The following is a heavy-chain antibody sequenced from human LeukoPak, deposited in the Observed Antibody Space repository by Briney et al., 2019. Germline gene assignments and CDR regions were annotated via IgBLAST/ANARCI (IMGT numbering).Heavy chain of an antibody. D-gene: IGHD5-18*01. J-gene: IGHJ3*02. CDR1: GGSISSYY. V-gene: IGHV4-59*01. Sequence: SETLSLTCTVSGGSISSYYWSWIRQPPGKGLEWIGYIYYSGSTNYNPSLKSRVTISVATSKNQFSLKLSSVTAADTAVYYCAREDTAMEAFDIWGQGTMVTVSS. CDR3: AREDTAMEAFDI. CDR2: IYYSGST.